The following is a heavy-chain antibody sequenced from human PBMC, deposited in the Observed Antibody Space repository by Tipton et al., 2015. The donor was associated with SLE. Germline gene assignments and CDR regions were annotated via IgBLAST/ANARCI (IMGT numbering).Heavy chain of an antibody. CDR2: NYYSGST. Sequence: TLSLTCTVSGGSISSYYWSWIRQPPGKGLEWIGYNYYSGSTNYNPSLKSRVTVSVDTSENQLSLKLTSVTAADTAVYYCARFHLKSYYEFDSWGQGTLVTVSS. CDR1: GGSISSYY. CDR3: ARFHLKSYYEFDS. V-gene: IGHV4-59*01. D-gene: IGHD1-26*01. J-gene: IGHJ5*01.